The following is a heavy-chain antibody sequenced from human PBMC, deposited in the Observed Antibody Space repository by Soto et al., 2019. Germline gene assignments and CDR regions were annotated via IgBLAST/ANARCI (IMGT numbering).Heavy chain of an antibody. CDR3: TGFVIVTAAILQYYGMDV. J-gene: IGHJ6*02. CDR1: GFTFGDYA. V-gene: IGHV3-49*03. CDR2: IRSKAYGGTT. Sequence: GSLRLSGPASGFTFGDYAMSWFRQAPGKGLEWVGFIRSKAYGGTTEYAASVKGRFTISRDDSKSIAYLQMNSLKTEDTAVYYSTGFVIVTAAILQYYGMDVWGQGTKVTVSS. D-gene: IGHD2-2*02.